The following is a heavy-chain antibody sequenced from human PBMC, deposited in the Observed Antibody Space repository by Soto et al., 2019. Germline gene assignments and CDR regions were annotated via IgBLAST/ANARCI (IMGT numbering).Heavy chain of an antibody. Sequence: QVQLQESGPGLVKPSETLSLTCTVSGGSISSYYWSWLRQPPGKGLEWIGYFYYSGSTSYNPSHKSRFTISADTSKNQFSLRLSSVTAADTAVYYCARKFYFGSGSYSLDAFDIWGQGTMLTVSS. D-gene: IGHD3-10*01. CDR2: FYYSGST. CDR1: GGSISSYY. V-gene: IGHV4-59*01. CDR3: ARKFYFGSGSYSLDAFDI. J-gene: IGHJ3*02.